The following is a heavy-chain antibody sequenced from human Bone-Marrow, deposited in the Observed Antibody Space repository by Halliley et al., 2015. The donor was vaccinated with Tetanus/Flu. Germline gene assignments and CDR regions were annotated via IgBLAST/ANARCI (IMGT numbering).Heavy chain of an antibody. J-gene: IGHJ4*02. V-gene: IGHV3-21*01. D-gene: IGHD6-13*01. Sequence: SLRLSCAASGFTFNSYSMNWVRQAPGKGLEWVASTSDRSTYMSHADSVKGRFTISRDDGKRSVYLQMNSLRADDTAVYYCARDREQQLYGYWGLGTLVTVSS. CDR2: TSDRSTYM. CDR3: ARDREQQLYGY. CDR1: GFTFNSYS.